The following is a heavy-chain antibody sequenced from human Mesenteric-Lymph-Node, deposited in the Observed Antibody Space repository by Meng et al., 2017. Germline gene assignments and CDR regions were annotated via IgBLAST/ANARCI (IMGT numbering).Heavy chain of an antibody. D-gene: IGHD3-22*01. J-gene: IGHJ1*01. CDR1: GFTFSSYE. Sequence: GGSLRLSCAASGFTFSSYEMNWVRQAPGSGLEWVSSITAGGHVTYYADSVKGRFIISRDNSKNTLYLQMNSLRAEDTAVYYCARDATMIVPTSAEYFQHWGQGTLVTVSS. CDR3: ARDATMIVPTSAEYFQH. CDR2: ITAGGHVT. V-gene: IGHV3-48*03.